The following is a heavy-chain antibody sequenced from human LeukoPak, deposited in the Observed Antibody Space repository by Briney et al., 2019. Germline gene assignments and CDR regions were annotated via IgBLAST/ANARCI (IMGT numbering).Heavy chain of an antibody. J-gene: IGHJ6*02. CDR2: IYRDGQT. D-gene: IGHD1-26*01. Sequence: PGGSLRLSCVASGIRVSTLYMSWVRQAPGKGLEWVSLIYRDGQTYYADSVRGRFTVSRDNSKNTVFLQMNNVRVDDTGVYYCTREREPRGMDVWGQGTTVIVSS. CDR1: GIRVSTLY. CDR3: TREREPRGMDV. V-gene: IGHV3-66*01.